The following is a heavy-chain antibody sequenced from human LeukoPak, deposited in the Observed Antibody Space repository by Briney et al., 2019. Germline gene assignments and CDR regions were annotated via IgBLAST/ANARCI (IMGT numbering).Heavy chain of an antibody. V-gene: IGHV1-18*01. CDR3: ASSLTIFGVVH. CDR2: TSAYNGNT. CDR1: GYTFTSYG. D-gene: IGHD3-3*01. J-gene: IGHJ4*02. Sequence: ASVKVSCKASGYTFTSYGISWVRQAPGQGLEWMGWTSAYNGNTNYAQKLQGRVTMTTDTSTSTAYMELRSLRSDDTAVYYCASSLTIFGVVHWGQGTLLTVSS.